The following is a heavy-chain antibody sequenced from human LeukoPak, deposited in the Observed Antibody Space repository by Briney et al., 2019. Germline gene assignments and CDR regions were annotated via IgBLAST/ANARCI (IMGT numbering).Heavy chain of an antibody. Sequence: GGSLRLSCAASGFTFSSYSMNWVRQAPGKGLEWVSSISSSSSYIYYADSVKGRFTISRDNAKNSLYLQMNSLRAEDTAVYYCARARAYCGGDCYPDPFDYWGQGTLVTVSS. CDR1: GFTFSSYS. V-gene: IGHV3-21*01. J-gene: IGHJ4*02. CDR2: ISSSSSYI. D-gene: IGHD2-21*02. CDR3: ARARAYCGGDCYPDPFDY.